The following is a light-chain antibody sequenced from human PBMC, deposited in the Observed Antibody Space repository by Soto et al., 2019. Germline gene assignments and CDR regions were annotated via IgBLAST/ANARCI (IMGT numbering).Light chain of an antibody. Sequence: QSALNQPASVSGSPGQSITSSCTGNSSDVGNYNLVSWYQEHPGKAPKLMIYEGSKRPSGVSNRFSGSKSGNTASLTISGLQAEDEADYYCCSYAGSSLYVFGTGTKVTVL. J-gene: IGLJ1*01. CDR3: CSYAGSSLYV. CDR1: SSDVGNYNL. V-gene: IGLV2-23*01. CDR2: EGS.